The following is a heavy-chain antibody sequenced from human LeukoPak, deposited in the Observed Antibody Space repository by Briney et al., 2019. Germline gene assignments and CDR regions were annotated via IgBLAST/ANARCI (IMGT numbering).Heavy chain of an antibody. CDR3: AKDFVGVVADALDL. J-gene: IGHJ3*01. CDR2: ISRNGDKT. V-gene: IGHV3-23*01. Sequence: GRSLRLSGAASGFTFSTYDMSWVRQAPGMGLQWVSSISRNGDKTYYADSVKGWFTISRDNSKNTLDLQMNTLRVEDTAIYYCAKDFVGVVADALDLWGQGALVTVSS. CDR1: GFTFSTYD. D-gene: IGHD2-15*01.